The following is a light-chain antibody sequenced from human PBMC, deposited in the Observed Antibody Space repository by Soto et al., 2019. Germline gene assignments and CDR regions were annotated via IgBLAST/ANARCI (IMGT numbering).Light chain of an antibody. CDR3: QQRSNWPPIT. Sequence: EIVLTQSPGTLSLSPGERATLSCRASQSVTSNYLAWYQQKPGQAPRLLFFGASIRATGIPDRFSGSGSGTDFTLTISSLEPEDFAVYYCQQRSNWPPITFGQGTRLEIK. CDR2: GAS. CDR1: QSVTSNY. J-gene: IGKJ5*01. V-gene: IGKV3D-20*02.